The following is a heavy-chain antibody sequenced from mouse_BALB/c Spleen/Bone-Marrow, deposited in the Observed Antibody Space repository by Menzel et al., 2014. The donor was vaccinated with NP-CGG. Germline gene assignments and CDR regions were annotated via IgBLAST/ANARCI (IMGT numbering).Heavy chain of an antibody. CDR1: GYSFTSYW. J-gene: IGHJ3*01. Sequence: VQLQQSWAELVWPGASVMLSCKASGYSFTSYWMNWVKQRPGQGLEWIGMTHLSDSESRLNQKFKDKATLTVDKSSSTAYMQLSSPTSEDSAVXXXXXXXXTXRAFAYWGXGTLVTVAA. V-gene: IGHV1S82*01. D-gene: IGHD3-3*01. CDR3: XXXXXTXRAFAY. CDR2: THLSDSES.